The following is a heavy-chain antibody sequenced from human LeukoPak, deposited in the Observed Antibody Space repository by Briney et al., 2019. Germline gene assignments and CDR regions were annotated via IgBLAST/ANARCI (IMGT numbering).Heavy chain of an antibody. V-gene: IGHV4-4*07. CDR1: GGSNSSYY. J-gene: IGHJ5*02. CDR3: ARDREDTAMVTWFDP. Sequence: PSETLSLTCTVSGGSNSSYYWSWMRQPAGKGLEWIVRIYTSGSTNYNPSLKSRVTMSVDTSKNQFSLKLSSVTAADTAVYYCARDREDTAMVTWFDPWGQGTLVTVSS. CDR2: IYTSGST. D-gene: IGHD5-18*01.